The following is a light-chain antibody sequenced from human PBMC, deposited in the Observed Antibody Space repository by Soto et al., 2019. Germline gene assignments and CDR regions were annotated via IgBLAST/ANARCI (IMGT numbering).Light chain of an antibody. CDR2: AAS. CDR3: QKGYSTPWT. CDR1: QSISRY. V-gene: IGKV1-39*01. Sequence: IQITHSPASLSAPVCGTVTITCLANQSISRYLHWYQQKPGKAPKLLIYAASNLQSGVPARFSASGSGTDFTLTLNSLQPEDFATYYCQKGYSTPWTFGQGTKVDIK. J-gene: IGKJ1*01.